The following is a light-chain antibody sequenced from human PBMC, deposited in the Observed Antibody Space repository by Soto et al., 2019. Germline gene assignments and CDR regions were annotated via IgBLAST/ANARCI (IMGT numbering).Light chain of an antibody. CDR2: AAS. CDR3: QQYYSYPWT. V-gene: IGKV1-8*01. J-gene: IGKJ1*01. Sequence: AIRMTQSPSSLSASTGDRVTITCRASQGISSYLAWYQQKPGKAPKLLIYAASTLQSGVPSRCSGSGSGTDFTLTISCLQSDDFATYYCQQYYSYPWTFGKGTTVEIK. CDR1: QGISSY.